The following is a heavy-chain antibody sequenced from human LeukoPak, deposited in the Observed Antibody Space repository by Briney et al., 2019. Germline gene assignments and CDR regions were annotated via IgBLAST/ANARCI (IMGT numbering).Heavy chain of an antibody. J-gene: IGHJ4*02. V-gene: IGHV3-21*01. CDR1: EFTFNSYS. CDR3: ARGLYFFDY. Sequence: PGGSLRLSCAASEFTFNSYSMKWVRQAPGKGLEWVSSISTSGSYIHYADSVKGRFTISRDNAKNSLYLQMNSLRAEDTAVYYCARGLYFFDYWGQGTLATVSS. CDR2: ISTSGSYI.